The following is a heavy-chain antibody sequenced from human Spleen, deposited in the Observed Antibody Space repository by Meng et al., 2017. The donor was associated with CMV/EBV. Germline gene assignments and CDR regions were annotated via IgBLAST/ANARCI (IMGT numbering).Heavy chain of an antibody. CDR2: IYPGDSDA. Sequence: YRVTSYWIGWVRQMPGKGVEWMGMIYPGDSDARYHPSFRGQVTISADNSISTAYLQWSSLKASDTAMYYCARQHYQATYDFWSGYYDWGQGTLVTVSS. J-gene: IGHJ4*02. CDR3: ARQHYQATYDFWSGYYD. D-gene: IGHD3-3*01. V-gene: IGHV5-51*01. CDR1: YRVTSYW.